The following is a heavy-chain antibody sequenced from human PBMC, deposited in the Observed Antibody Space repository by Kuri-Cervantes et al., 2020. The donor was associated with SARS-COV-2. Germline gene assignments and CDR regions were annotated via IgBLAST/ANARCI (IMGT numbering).Heavy chain of an antibody. D-gene: IGHD2-15*01. Sequence: ASVKVSCKASGYTFSDHYMYWVRQAPGQGLEWMGIINPSGRGTRYPQRFQGRVTMTRDTSTSTVYMELSSLTSEDTAVYFCVVGFFSSRKWDYWGQGTLVTVSS. V-gene: IGHV1-46*01. CDR1: GYTFSDHY. CDR3: VVGFFSSRKWDY. J-gene: IGHJ4*02. CDR2: INPSGRGT.